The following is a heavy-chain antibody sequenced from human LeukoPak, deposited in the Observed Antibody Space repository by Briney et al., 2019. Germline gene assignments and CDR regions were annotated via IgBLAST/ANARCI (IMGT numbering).Heavy chain of an antibody. J-gene: IGHJ4*02. CDR2: ISSSSSYI. D-gene: IGHD5-18*01. CDR3: ARDRYADTAMVDY. V-gene: IGHV3-21*01. Sequence: TGGSLRLSCAASGFTFSSYSMNWVRQAPGKGLEWVSSISSSSSYIYYADSVKGRFTIPRDNAKNSLYLQMNSLRVEDTAVYYCARDRYADTAMVDYWGQGTLVTVSS. CDR1: GFTFSSYS.